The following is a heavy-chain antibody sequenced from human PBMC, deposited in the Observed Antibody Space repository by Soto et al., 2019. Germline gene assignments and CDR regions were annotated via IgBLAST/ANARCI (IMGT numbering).Heavy chain of an antibody. J-gene: IGHJ4*02. CDR1: GDSVTISDYY. CDR2: IHYSGST. V-gene: IGHV4-39*01. Sequence: QLQLQESGPGLVKPSETLSLTCTVSGDSVTISDYYWGWIRQPPGKGLEWIGSIHYSGSTYYNPSLKRRVTISGDTSKKQFSLKLTSVTAADAAVYSCAAHDSGGYYAEYWGQGTLVTVSA. D-gene: IGHD3-22*01. CDR3: AAHDSGGYYAEY.